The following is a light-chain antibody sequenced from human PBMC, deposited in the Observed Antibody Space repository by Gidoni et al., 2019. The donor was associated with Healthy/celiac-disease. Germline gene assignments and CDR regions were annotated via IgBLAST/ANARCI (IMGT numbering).Light chain of an antibody. Sequence: DIQLTQSPSTLSASVGDRVTTTCRASQSISSWLAWYQQKPGKAPKLLIYKASSLEGGVPSRFSGGGSGTEFTLTISSLQPDDFATYYCQQYNSYSRSFGQGTKLEIK. V-gene: IGKV1-5*03. CDR1: QSISSW. CDR3: QQYNSYSRS. CDR2: KAS. J-gene: IGKJ2*04.